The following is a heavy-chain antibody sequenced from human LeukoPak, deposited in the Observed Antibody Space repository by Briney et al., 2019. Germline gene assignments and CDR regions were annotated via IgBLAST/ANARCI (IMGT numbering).Heavy chain of an antibody. Sequence: SETLSLTCTDPGGSTSSYYWSWIRQPPGKGLEWIGYIYYSGSTNYNPSLKSRVTISVDTSKNQFSLKLSSVTAADTAVYYCARDKGNYDGFDPWGQGTLVTVSS. CDR3: ARDKGNYDGFDP. D-gene: IGHD1-7*01. V-gene: IGHV4-59*01. CDR1: GGSTSSYY. J-gene: IGHJ5*02. CDR2: IYYSGST.